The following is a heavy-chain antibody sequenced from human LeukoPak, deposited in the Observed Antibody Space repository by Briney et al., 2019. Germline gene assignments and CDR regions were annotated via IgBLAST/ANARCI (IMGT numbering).Heavy chain of an antibody. V-gene: IGHV3-30-3*01. CDR1: GFTFSNYA. Sequence: PGGSLRLSCAAFGFTFSNYAIHWVRQAPGKGLEWLAVISYDGDNKYYADSVRGRFTISRDDSKNTLFLQMDSLRGEDTAVYYCARDVDIGYGMDVWGQGTTVTVSS. CDR3: ARDVDIGYGMDV. CDR2: ISYDGDNK. D-gene: IGHD5-12*01. J-gene: IGHJ6*02.